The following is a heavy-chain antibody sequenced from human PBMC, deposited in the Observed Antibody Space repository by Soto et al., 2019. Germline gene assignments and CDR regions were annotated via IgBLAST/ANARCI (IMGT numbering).Heavy chain of an antibody. V-gene: IGHV3-30-3*01. CDR3: ARDWRLLYYKDAFDI. J-gene: IGHJ3*02. CDR1: GFTFSSYA. Sequence: QVQLVESGGGVVQPGRSLRLSCAASGFTFSSYAMHWVRQAPGKGLEWVAVISYDGSNKYYADSVKGGFTISRDNSKNTLYLQMNSLRAEDTAVYYCARDWRLLYYKDAFDIWGQGTMVTVSS. CDR2: ISYDGSNK. D-gene: IGHD2-8*01.